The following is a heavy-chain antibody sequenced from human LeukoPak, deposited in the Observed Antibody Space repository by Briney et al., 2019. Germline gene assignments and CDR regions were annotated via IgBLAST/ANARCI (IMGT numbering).Heavy chain of an antibody. V-gene: IGHV4-34*01. CDR1: GGSFSGYY. J-gene: IGHJ4*02. D-gene: IGHD4-23*01. Sequence: SETLSLTCAVCGGSFSGYYWSWIRQPPGKGLEWIGEINHSGSTNYNPSLKSRVTISVDTSKNQFSLKLSSVTAADTAVYYCARSSTVVTPFDYWGQGTLVTVSS. CDR3: ARSSTVVTPFDY. CDR2: INHSGST.